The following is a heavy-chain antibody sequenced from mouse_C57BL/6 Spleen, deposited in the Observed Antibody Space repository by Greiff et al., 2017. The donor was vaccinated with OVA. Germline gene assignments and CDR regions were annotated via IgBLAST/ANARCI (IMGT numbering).Heavy chain of an antibody. Sequence: QVQLKESGPGLVQPSQSLSITCTVSGFSLTSYGVHWVRQSPGKGLEWLGVIWSGGSTDYNAAFISRLSISKDNSKSQVFFKMNSLQADDTAIYYCARTYYGSSYGGYAMDYWGQGTSVTVSS. CDR2: IWSGGST. D-gene: IGHD1-1*01. V-gene: IGHV2-2*01. J-gene: IGHJ4*01. CDR1: GFSLTSYG. CDR3: ARTYYGSSYGGYAMDY.